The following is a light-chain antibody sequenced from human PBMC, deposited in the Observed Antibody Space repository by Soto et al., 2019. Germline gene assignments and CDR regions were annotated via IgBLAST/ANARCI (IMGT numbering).Light chain of an antibody. Sequence: QSVLTQPPSASGTPGQRVTISCSGINSNIGSNYVHWYQQFPGTAPKLLIYGNTNRPSGVPDRFSGSKSGTSASLAITGLQAEDEADYYCQSYDSSLSGVVFGGGTKVTVL. CDR1: NSNIGSNY. V-gene: IGLV1-40*01. J-gene: IGLJ2*01. CDR2: GNT. CDR3: QSYDSSLSGVV.